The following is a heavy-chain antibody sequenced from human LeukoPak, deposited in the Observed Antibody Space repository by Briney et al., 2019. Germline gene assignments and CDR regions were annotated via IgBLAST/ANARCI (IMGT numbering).Heavy chain of an antibody. J-gene: IGHJ4*02. V-gene: IGHV4-39*01. CDR3: ARHYVWGSYRKYYFDY. CDR2: YSGST. Sequence: YSGSTYYNPSLKSRVTISVDTSKNQFSLKLSSVTAADTAVYYCARHYVWGSYRKYYFDYWGQGTLVTVSS. D-gene: IGHD3-16*02.